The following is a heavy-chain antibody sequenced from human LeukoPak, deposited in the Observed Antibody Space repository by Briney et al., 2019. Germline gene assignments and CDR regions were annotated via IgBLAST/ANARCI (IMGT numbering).Heavy chain of an antibody. CDR2: INPNSGGT. V-gene: IGHV1-2*06. Sequence: ASVKVSCKASEYTFTGYYMHWVRQAPGQGLEWMGRINPNSGGTNYAQKFQGRVTMTTDTSTSTAYMELRSLRSDDTAVYYCARDRAVIGTAGTFDIWGQGTMVTVSS. CDR3: ARDRAVIGTAGTFDI. CDR1: EYTFTGYY. D-gene: IGHD2/OR15-2a*01. J-gene: IGHJ3*02.